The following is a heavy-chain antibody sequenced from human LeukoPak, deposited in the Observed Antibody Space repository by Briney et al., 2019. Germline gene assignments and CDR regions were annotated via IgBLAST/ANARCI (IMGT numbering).Heavy chain of an antibody. CDR1: GFTFTNYW. V-gene: IGHV3-7*01. J-gene: IGHJ4*02. CDR2: IKQDGSEK. D-gene: IGHD6-6*01. Sequence: GGSLRLSCAASGFTFTNYWMSWVRQAPGKGLEWVANIKQDGSEKYYVDSVVGRFTISRDNAENSLSVQMNSLRGEDTAVYYCVRALGSSSADYWGQGTLVTVSS. CDR3: VRALGSSSADY.